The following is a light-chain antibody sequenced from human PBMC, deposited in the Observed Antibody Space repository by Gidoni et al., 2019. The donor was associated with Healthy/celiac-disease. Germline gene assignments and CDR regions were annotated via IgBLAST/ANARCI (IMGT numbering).Light chain of an antibody. J-gene: IGLJ3*02. CDR2: EVS. Sequence: QSALTHSASVSGAPGQSITISCTGTSSDVGCYNLVSWYQQHPGKAPKLMIYEVSKRPSGVSDRFSGSKSGNTASLTISGLQAEDEADYYCCSYAGSSTWVFGGGTKLTVL. CDR3: CSYAGSSTWV. V-gene: IGLV2-23*02. CDR1: SSDVGCYNL.